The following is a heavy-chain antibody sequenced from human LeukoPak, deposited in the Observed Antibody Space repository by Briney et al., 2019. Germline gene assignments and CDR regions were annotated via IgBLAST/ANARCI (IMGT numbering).Heavy chain of an antibody. CDR3: ARDFPRYGGNSAFDV. J-gene: IGHJ3*01. CDR1: GFTFSSYQ. D-gene: IGHD4-23*01. V-gene: IGHV3-48*03. CDR2: SSSSGSTI. Sequence: GGSLRLSCAASGFTFSSYQMNWVREAPGKGLEWISYSSSSGSTIHYADSVKGRFTISRDNAKKSLYLQMNSLRDEDTAVYYCARDFPRYGGNSAFDVWGQGTMVTVSS.